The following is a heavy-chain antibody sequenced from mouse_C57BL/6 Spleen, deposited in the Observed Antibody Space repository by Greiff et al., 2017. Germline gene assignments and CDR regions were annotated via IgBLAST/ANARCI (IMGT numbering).Heavy chain of an antibody. CDR3: ARGLRDY. CDR1: GYTFTSYW. V-gene: IGHV1-55*01. D-gene: IGHD1-1*01. Sequence: QVQLQQPGAELVKPGASVKMSCKASGYTFTSYWITWVKPRPGQGLEWIGDLYPGSGSTNYNEKFKSKATLTVDTSSSTSYMQRSSLTSEDSAVYNCARGLRDYWGQGTTLTVSS. CDR2: LYPGSGST. J-gene: IGHJ2*01.